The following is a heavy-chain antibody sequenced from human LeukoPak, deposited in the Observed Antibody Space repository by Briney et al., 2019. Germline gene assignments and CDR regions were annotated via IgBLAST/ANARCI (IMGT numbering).Heavy chain of an antibody. V-gene: IGHV3-20*04. CDR1: GFTFDDYG. J-gene: IGHJ4*02. CDR2: INWNGGST. D-gene: IGHD3-10*01. CDR3: ASKDDYSGSFNY. Sequence: GGSLRLSCAASGFTFDDYGMSWVRQAPGKGLEWVSGINWNGGSTGYADSVKDRFTISRDNAKNSLYLQMNSLRAEDTALYYCASKDDYSGSFNYWGQGTLVTVSS.